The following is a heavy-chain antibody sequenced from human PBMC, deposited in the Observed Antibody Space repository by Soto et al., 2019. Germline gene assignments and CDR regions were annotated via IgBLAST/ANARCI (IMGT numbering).Heavy chain of an antibody. D-gene: IGHD1-1*01. Sequence: CLRLSCAASGFIFSDYYMSWIRQAPGKGLEWLAYISRDGNAIFYADSVIGRFTVSRDNAKNSLFLQMDDLRAEDTAMFFCARGAEMSSLTKWFDPWGQGTLVTVSS. CDR1: GFIFSDYY. J-gene: IGHJ5*02. CDR3: ARGAEMSSLTKWFDP. V-gene: IGHV3-11*01. CDR2: ISRDGNAI.